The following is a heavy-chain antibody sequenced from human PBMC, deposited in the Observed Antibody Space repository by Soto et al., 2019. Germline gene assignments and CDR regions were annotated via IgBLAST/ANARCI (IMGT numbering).Heavy chain of an antibody. CDR1: GFTFNNYA. CDR3: ARDLNNGWYFFDY. V-gene: IGHV3-23*01. J-gene: IGHJ4*02. D-gene: IGHD6-19*01. Sequence: QPGGSLRLSCAASGFTFNNYAMSWVRQAPGKGLEWVSAISGSDDDTLYADSVKGRFTISRDNSKNTLFLQMNSLRAEDTAVYYCARDLNNGWYFFDYWGQGTLVTVSS. CDR2: ISGSDDDT.